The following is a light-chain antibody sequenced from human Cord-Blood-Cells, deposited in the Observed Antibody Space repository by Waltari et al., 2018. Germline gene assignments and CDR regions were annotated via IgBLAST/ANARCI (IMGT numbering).Light chain of an antibody. CDR3: SSYAGSNNWV. CDR2: EVS. Sequence: QYALTQPPSASGSPGRSVTISCSGPSSDVGGYNFASWYQQHPGKAPNLMIYEVSKRPSGVPDRFSGSKSGNTASLTVSGLQAEDEADYYCSSYAGSNNWVFGGGTKLTVL. J-gene: IGLJ3*02. CDR1: SSDVGGYNF. V-gene: IGLV2-8*01.